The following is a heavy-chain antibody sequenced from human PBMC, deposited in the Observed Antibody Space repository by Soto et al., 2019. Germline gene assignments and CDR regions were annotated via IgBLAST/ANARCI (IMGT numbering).Heavy chain of an antibody. CDR2: INPSGGYT. CDR3: ARGGGNVVLAAPYEH. Sequence: VKVCCKASGVTISCSYMYWVCQAPGQGLEWLGIINPSGGYTPYAHRFLRRDTMTSDTSTSTVHMELGSLTSEATAVYYCARGGGNVVLAAPYEHCGEAPLGTGSS. J-gene: IGHJ4*02. D-gene: IGHD2-21*02. V-gene: IGHV1-46*03. CDR1: GVTISCSY.